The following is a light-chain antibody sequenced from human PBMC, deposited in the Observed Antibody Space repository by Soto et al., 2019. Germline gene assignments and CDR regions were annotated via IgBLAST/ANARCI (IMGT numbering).Light chain of an antibody. CDR1: QSISVW. V-gene: IGKV1-5*03. J-gene: IGKJ5*01. CDR3: QQYYNWPIT. Sequence: IDMTQSPSTLSSSLVYRVTITXLASQSISVWLAWYQQKAGKAPNLLIYKASRLESGVPSRFSGSRSGTEFTLTISSLQSEDFAVYYCQQYYNWPITFGQGTRLEIK. CDR2: KAS.